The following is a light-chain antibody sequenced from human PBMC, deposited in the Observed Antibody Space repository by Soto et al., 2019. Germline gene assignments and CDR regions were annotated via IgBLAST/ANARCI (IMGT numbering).Light chain of an antibody. V-gene: IGLV1-40*01. J-gene: IGLJ1*01. Sequence: QSVLTQPPSVSGAPGQRVTISCTGSSSNIGAGYDVHWYKQLPGTAPKLLIYGNSNRPSGVPDRFSGSKSGTSASLAITGLQAGDEADYYCQSYDSSLSAYVFGTGTKLTVL. CDR3: QSYDSSLSAYV. CDR1: SSNIGAGYD. CDR2: GNS.